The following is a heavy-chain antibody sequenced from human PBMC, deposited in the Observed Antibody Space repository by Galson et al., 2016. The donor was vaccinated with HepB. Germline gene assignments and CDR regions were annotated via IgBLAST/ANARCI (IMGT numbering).Heavy chain of an antibody. D-gene: IGHD3-16*02. CDR2: INSDGSTT. CDR3: ARLGRYTGWYSVY. J-gene: IGHJ4*02. V-gene: IGHV3-74*01. CDR1: GFPFSSYM. Sequence: SLRLSCAASGFPFSSYMMHWVRQAPGKGLVWVTRINSDGSTTIYADSVKGRFTISRDKAKNKVYLQMNSLRAEDTAVEYCARLGRYTGWYSVYWGQGTLVTVSS.